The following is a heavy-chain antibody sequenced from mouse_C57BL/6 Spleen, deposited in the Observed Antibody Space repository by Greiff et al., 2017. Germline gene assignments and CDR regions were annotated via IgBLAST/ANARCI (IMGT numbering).Heavy chain of an antibody. D-gene: IGHD1-1*01. CDR3: ARSYYYGSSPWYFDV. CDR1: GYTFTNYW. V-gene: IGHV1-63*01. J-gene: IGHJ1*03. CDR2: IYPGGGYT. Sequence: VQLQQSGAELVRPGTSVKMSCKASGYTFTNYWIGWAKQRPGQGLEWIGDIYPGGGYTNYNEKFKGKATLTADKSSSTAYMQFSSLTSEDSAIYYCARSYYYGSSPWYFDVWGTGTTVTVSS.